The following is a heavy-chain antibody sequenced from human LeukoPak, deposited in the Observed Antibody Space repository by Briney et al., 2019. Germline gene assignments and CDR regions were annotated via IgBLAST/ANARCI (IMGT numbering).Heavy chain of an antibody. Sequence: GGSLRLSCAASGFTFNTYAMSWVRQAPGKGLEWVSAISGNGGSTYYADSVKGRFTISRDNSKNTLYLQMNSLRAEDTAVYYCAKGSYFGSGRYYFDYWGQGTLVTVSS. V-gene: IGHV3-23*01. CDR1: GFTFNTYA. CDR3: AKGSYFGSGRYYFDY. D-gene: IGHD3-10*01. CDR2: ISGNGGST. J-gene: IGHJ4*02.